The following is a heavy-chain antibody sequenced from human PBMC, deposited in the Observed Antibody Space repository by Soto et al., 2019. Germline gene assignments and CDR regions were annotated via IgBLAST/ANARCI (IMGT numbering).Heavy chain of an antibody. CDR3: ARGGLRAYWIDP. Sequence: EVQLVESGGGLVQPGGSLRLSCAASGFTFSNYWIHWVRQVPGEGLVWLSRTNGDGSGTNYADSVKGRFTISRDNAKNTVYVQMNSLRAEDTAVYYCARGGLRAYWIDPWGQGTLVTVSS. CDR1: GFTFSNYW. D-gene: IGHD4-17*01. CDR2: TNGDGSGT. V-gene: IGHV3-74*01. J-gene: IGHJ5*02.